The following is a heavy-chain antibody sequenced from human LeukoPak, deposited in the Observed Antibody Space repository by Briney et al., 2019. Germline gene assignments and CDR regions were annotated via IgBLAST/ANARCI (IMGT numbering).Heavy chain of an antibody. Sequence: ASVKVSCKASGYTFTSYGISWVRQAPGQGLEWMGGIIPIFGTANYAQKFQGRVTITADKSTSTAYMELSSLRSEDTAVYYCARSTSIAARPLDYWGQGTLVTVSS. V-gene: IGHV1-69*06. CDR3: ARSTSIAARPLDY. CDR2: IIPIFGTA. D-gene: IGHD6-6*01. J-gene: IGHJ4*02. CDR1: GYTFTSYG.